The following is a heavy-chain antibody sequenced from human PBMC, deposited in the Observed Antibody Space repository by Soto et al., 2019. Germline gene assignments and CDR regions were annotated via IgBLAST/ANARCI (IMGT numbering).Heavy chain of an antibody. V-gene: IGHV1-46*01. CDR3: AIGGVTYDFRSGCFTDY. J-gene: IGHJ4*01. Sequence: GASVKVTCKASGYTFTSYYMHWVRQAPGQGLEWMGIINPSGGSTSYAQKFQGRVTMTRDTSTSTVYMELSSLRSEDTAVYYCAIGGVTYDFRSGCFTDYSAQGTLDTVSA. CDR1: GYTFTSYY. CDR2: INPSGGST. D-gene: IGHD3-3*01.